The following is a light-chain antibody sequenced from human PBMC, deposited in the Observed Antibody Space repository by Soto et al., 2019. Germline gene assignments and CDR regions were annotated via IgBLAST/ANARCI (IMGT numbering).Light chain of an antibody. J-gene: IGKJ3*01. CDR2: GAS. V-gene: IGKV1-39*01. Sequence: DIPLTQSPSSLSASVGDRVTITCRASQSINTYLNWFQQKPGQAPKLLIYGASSLQSGVPSRFSGSGSARDVTLPISSLQPPDFATYFCFETSSVPFFSFGPGTTVDI. CDR3: FETSSVPFFS. CDR1: QSINTY.